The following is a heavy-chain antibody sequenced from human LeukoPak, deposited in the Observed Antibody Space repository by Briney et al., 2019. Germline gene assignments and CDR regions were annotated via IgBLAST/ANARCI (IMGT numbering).Heavy chain of an antibody. Sequence: GGSLRLSCAASGFTFSSYWMNWVRQAPGKGLEWVSYISSSGSNIKYADSVKGRFTISRGHAKNSVYLQMDSLRAEDTAVYYCARDIKGQYQDAFDIWGQGTMATVSS. D-gene: IGHD2-2*01. CDR2: ISSSGSNI. J-gene: IGHJ3*02. CDR1: GFTFSSYW. V-gene: IGHV3-48*04. CDR3: ARDIKGQYQDAFDI.